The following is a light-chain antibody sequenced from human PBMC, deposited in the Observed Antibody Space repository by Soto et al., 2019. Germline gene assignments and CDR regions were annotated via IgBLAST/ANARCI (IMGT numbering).Light chain of an antibody. J-gene: IGKJ5*01. CDR3: QQRSNWPPIT. Sequence: EIVLTQSPGTLSLSPGERATLSCRASQSVSSSYLACYQQKPGQAPRLLIYGASSRATGIPDRFSGSGSGTEFTLTISSLQSEDFAVYYCQQRSNWPPITFGQGTRLEIK. CDR2: GAS. CDR1: QSVSSSY. V-gene: IGKV3D-20*02.